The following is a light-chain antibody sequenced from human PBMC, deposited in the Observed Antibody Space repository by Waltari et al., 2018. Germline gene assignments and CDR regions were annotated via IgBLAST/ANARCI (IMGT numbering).Light chain of an antibody. CDR1: QSVISH. V-gene: IGKV3-11*01. J-gene: IGKJ2*01. CDR3: QQRIAWPYT. CDR2: DAS. Sequence: ELVLTQSPATLSLSPGARATLSCRASQSVISHLAWYQQKPGKPPRLLLSDASNRATGIPARFSGSGSGTDLTLAISSLEPEDFAVYYCQQRIAWPYTCGQGTKLEI.